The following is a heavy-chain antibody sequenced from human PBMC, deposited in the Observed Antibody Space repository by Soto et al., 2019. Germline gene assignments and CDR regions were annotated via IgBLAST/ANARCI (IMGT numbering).Heavy chain of an antibody. Sequence: GGSLRLSCAASGFTFSSYWMSWVRQAPGKGLEWVANIKQDGSEKYYVDSVKGRFTISRDNAKNSLYLQMNSLRAEDTAVYYCARAAQDIVVVVAATRWFDPWGQGTLVTVSS. J-gene: IGHJ5*02. CDR3: ARAAQDIVVVVAATRWFDP. V-gene: IGHV3-7*01. CDR2: IKQDGSEK. D-gene: IGHD2-15*01. CDR1: GFTFSSYW.